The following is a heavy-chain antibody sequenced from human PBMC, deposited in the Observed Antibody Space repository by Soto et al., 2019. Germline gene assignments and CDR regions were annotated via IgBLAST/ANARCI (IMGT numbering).Heavy chain of an antibody. CDR3: MRPAPRGRHYFYFGMDV. D-gene: IGHD3-10*01. CDR1: GFTFSSYA. J-gene: IGHJ6*02. Sequence: GGSLRLSCAASGFTFSSYAMSWVRQAPGKGLEWVSGISSSGGSTYYADSVKGRFTISRDNSRNTLFLRMNRPRVEDTAVYYCMRPAPRGRHYFYFGMDVWGQGTTVTVSS. CDR2: ISSSGGST. V-gene: IGHV3-23*01.